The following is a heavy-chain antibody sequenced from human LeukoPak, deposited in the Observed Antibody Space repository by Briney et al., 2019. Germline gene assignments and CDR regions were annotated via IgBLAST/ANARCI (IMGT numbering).Heavy chain of an antibody. Sequence: GGSLRLSCAASGFTFDDYAMHSVRQAPGKGLECVAAIGTSSSFRLYTDSVKGRFTISRDNSRNTVYLQMHSLRADDTAVYYCAKTGPYYFDIWGQGTLVTVSS. V-gene: IGHV3-23*01. CDR3: AKTGPYYFDI. CDR2: IGTSSSFR. J-gene: IGHJ4*02. CDR1: GFTFDDYA. D-gene: IGHD3-10*01.